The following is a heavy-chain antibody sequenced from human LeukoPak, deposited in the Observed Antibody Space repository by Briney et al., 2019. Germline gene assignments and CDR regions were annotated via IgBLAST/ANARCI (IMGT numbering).Heavy chain of an antibody. Sequence: PSETLSLTCTVSGGSISSSSYYWGWIRQPPGKGLEWIGSIYYSGSTYYNPSLKSRVTISVDTSKNQFSLKLSSVTAADTAVYYCARAVGSTSPLTGRYMDVWGKGTTVTVSS. J-gene: IGHJ6*03. CDR2: IYYSGST. D-gene: IGHD2-2*01. CDR3: ARAVGSTSPLTGRYMDV. V-gene: IGHV4-39*07. CDR1: GGSISSSSYY.